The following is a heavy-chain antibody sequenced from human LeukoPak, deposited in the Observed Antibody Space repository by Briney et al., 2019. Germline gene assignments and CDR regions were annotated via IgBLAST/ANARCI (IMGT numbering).Heavy chain of an antibody. CDR2: ISGSGAST. V-gene: IGHV3-23*01. CDR3: GRAVGGNVFDY. J-gene: IGHJ4*02. Sequence: PGGSLRLSCAASGFTFSSYAMSWVRQAPGKGLEWVSAISGSGASTYYADSVKGRFTISRDNAKKSLYLQMNSLRAEDTAVYYRGRAVGGNVFDYWGQGTQVTVSS. D-gene: IGHD1-26*01. CDR1: GFTFSSYA.